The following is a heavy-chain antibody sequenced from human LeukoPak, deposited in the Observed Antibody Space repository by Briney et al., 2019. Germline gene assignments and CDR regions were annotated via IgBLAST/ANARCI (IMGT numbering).Heavy chain of an antibody. J-gene: IGHJ4*02. CDR3: ARQTKYYDLLTGYSPYYFDF. CDR1: GASISDSSYY. V-gene: IGHV4-39*01. CDR2: IFYGGAT. Sequence: SETLSLTCTVSGASISDSSYYWGWIRQPPGKGLEWIGSIFYGGATHYNPSLKGRVTISVDTSKDQFSLRLSSVTAADTAVYYCARQTKYYDLLTGYSPYYFDFWGQGTLVTVSS. D-gene: IGHD3-9*01.